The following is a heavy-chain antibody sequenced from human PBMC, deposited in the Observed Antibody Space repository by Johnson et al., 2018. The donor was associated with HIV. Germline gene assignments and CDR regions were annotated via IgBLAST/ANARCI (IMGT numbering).Heavy chain of an antibody. Sequence: VQLVESGGGVVQPGRSLRLSCAASGFTFSSYAMSWVRQAPGKGLEWVSAISGSGGSTYYADSVKGRFTISRDNSKNTLYLQMNSLRAEDTAVYYCARDCTGGVCLNDAFDIWGQWTMVTVSS. CDR2: ISGSGGST. V-gene: IGHV3-23*04. J-gene: IGHJ3*02. D-gene: IGHD2-8*02. CDR3: ARDCTGGVCLNDAFDI. CDR1: GFTFSSYA.